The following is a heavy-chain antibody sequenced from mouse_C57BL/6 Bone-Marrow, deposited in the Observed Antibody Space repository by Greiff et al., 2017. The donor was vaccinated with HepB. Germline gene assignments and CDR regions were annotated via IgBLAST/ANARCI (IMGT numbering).Heavy chain of an antibody. Sequence: EVKLMESGPGLVKPSQTVFLTCTVSGISITTGNYRWSWIRQFPGNKLEWIGYIYYSGTITYNPSLTSRTTITRDTPKNQFFLEMNSLTAEDTATYYCARDNGSYYYGSSDENYFDYWGQGTTLTVSS. J-gene: IGHJ2*01. CDR1: GISITTGNYR. D-gene: IGHD1-1*01. CDR2: IYYSGTI. V-gene: IGHV3-5*01. CDR3: ARDNGSYYYGSSDENYFDY.